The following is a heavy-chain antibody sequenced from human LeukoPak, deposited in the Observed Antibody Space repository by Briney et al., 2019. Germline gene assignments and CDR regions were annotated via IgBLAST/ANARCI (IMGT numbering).Heavy chain of an antibody. CDR2: IYYSVST. V-gene: IGHV4-39*07. D-gene: IGHD5-24*01. CDR1: GGSISSSSYY. J-gene: IGHJ5*02. CDR3: ARDRRRVGYNRLYNWFDP. Sequence: SETLSLTCTVSGGSISSSSYYWGWIRQPPGKGLEWIGSIYYSVSTYDNPSLKSRVTISVDTSKNQFSLKLSSVTAADTAVYYCARDRRRVGYNRLYNWFDPWGQGTLVTVSS.